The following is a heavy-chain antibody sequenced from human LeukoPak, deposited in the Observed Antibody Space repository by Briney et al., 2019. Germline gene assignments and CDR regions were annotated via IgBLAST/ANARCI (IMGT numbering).Heavy chain of an antibody. CDR1: GFTFSSYA. J-gene: IGHJ4*02. V-gene: IGHV3-23*01. CDR3: AKDGPGSYYNTYYFDY. Sequence: GGSLRLSCAASGFTFSSYAMSWVRQAPGKGLEGVSAISGSGGSTYYADSVKGRFTISRDNSKNTLYLQMNSLRAEDTAVYYCAKDGPGSYYNTYYFDYWGQGTLVTVSS. D-gene: IGHD3-10*01. CDR2: ISGSGGST.